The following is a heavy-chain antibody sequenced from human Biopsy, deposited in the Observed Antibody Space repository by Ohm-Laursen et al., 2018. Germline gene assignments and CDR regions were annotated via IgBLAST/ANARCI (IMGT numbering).Heavy chain of an antibody. CDR2: INRDSDTA. V-gene: IGHV3-9*01. D-gene: IGHD3-16*01. J-gene: IGHJ4*02. Sequence: RSLRLSCSASGFIFDDYDMHWVRQAPGKGLEWVSRINRDSDTADYVDSVRGRFTISRDNARKTLFLQMNSLRPEDTALYYCVKDRGGARASFHYWGQGIQVAVSS. CDR1: GFIFDDYD. CDR3: VKDRGGARASFHY.